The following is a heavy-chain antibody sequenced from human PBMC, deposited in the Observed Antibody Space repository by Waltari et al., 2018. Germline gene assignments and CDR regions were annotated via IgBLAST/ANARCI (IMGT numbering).Heavy chain of an antibody. CDR1: GYTFTSYD. CDR2: VNPNSGNT. V-gene: IGHV1-8*01. Sequence: QVQLVQSGAEVKKPGASVKVSCKASGYTFTSYDINWVRQATGQGLEWMGWVNPNSGNTGYAQKFQGRVTMTRNTSISTAYMELSSLRSEDTAVYYCARVLFYDYVWGSYRPDAFDIWGQGTMVTVSS. D-gene: IGHD3-16*02. J-gene: IGHJ3*02. CDR3: ARVLFYDYVWGSYRPDAFDI.